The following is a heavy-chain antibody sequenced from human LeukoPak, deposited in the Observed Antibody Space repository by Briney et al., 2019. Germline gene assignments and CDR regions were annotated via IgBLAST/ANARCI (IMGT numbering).Heavy chain of an antibody. J-gene: IGHJ4*02. CDR1: GYTFTSSD. CDR2: MNPNTDKT. Sequence: ASVTVSCKASGYTFTSSDINWVRQAPGQGLEWMGWMNPNTDKTGYARNFQGRVTMTKNISISTAYMEVSSLTYEDTAIYYCARGRPGLASAGIYDFWGQGTLITVSS. D-gene: IGHD6-13*01. CDR3: ARGRPGLASAGIYDF. V-gene: IGHV1-8*01.